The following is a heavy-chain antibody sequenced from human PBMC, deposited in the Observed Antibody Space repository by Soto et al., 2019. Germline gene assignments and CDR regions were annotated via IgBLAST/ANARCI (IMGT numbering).Heavy chain of an antibody. V-gene: IGHV1-18*01. CDR3: ARDPYYDILTGYFFNWFDP. Sequence: QVQLVQSGAEVKKPGASVKVSCKASGYTFTSYGISWVRQAPGQGIEWMGWISAYNGNTNYAQKLQGRVTMTTDTSTSTAYMELRSLRSDDTAVYYCARDPYYDILTGYFFNWFDPWGQGTLVTVSS. D-gene: IGHD3-9*01. CDR2: ISAYNGNT. CDR1: GYTFTSYG. J-gene: IGHJ5*02.